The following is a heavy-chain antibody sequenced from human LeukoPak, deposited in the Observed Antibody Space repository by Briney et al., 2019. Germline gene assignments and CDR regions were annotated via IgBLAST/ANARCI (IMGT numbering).Heavy chain of an antibody. CDR1: GGTFSSYA. J-gene: IGHJ4*02. CDR2: IIPILGIA. V-gene: IGHV1-69*04. Sequence: SVKVSCKASGGTFSSYAISWVRQAPGQGLEWMGRIIPILGIANYAQKFQGRVTITADKSTSTAYMELSSLRSEDTAVYYCANAAAGIFRDYWGQGTLVTVSS. D-gene: IGHD6-13*01. CDR3: ANAAAGIFRDY.